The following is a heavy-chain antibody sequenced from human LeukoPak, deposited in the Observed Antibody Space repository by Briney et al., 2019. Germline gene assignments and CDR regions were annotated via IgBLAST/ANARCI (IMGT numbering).Heavy chain of an antibody. J-gene: IGHJ4*02. CDR1: GGSFSGYY. D-gene: IGHD6-19*01. Sequence: SETLSLTCAVYGGSFSGYYWSWIRQPPGKGLEWIGEINHSGSTNYNPSLKSRVTISVDTSKNQFSLKLSSVTAADTAVYYCATRRHPYSSGWTSRYFDYWGQGTLVTVSS. CDR2: INHSGST. CDR3: ATRRHPYSSGWTSRYFDY. V-gene: IGHV4-34*01.